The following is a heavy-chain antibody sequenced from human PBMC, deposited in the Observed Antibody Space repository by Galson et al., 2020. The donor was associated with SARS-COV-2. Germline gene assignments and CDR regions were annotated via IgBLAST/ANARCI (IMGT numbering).Heavy chain of an antibody. V-gene: IGHV1-8*01. D-gene: IGHD3-22*01. CDR1: GYTFTSYD. CDR3: ARGRLGTMIVVVIKYYYYYMDV. Sequence: ASVKVSCKASGYTFTSYDINWVRQATGQGLEWMGWMNPNSGNTGYAQKFQGRVTMTRNTSISTAYRELSSLRSEDTAVYYCARGRLGTMIVVVIKYYYYYMDVWGKGTTVTVSS. J-gene: IGHJ6*03. CDR2: MNPNSGNT.